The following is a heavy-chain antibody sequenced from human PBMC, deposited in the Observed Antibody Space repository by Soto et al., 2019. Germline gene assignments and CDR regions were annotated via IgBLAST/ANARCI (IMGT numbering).Heavy chain of an antibody. D-gene: IGHD2-15*01. CDR2: ISSSSSYI. CDR1: RFTFSSYS. CDR3: ARGYCSGGSCYSIDY. Sequence: GGPLRHWCTAYRFTFSSYSMNWVRQAPGKGLEWVSYISSSSSYIYYADSVKGRFTISRDNAKNSLYLQMSSLRAEDTAVYYCARGYCSGGSCYSIDYWGQGTLVTVSS. V-gene: IGHV3-21*01. J-gene: IGHJ4*02.